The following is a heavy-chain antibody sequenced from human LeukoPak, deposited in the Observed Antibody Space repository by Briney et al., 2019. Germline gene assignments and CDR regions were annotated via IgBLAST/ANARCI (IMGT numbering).Heavy chain of an antibody. Sequence: AGRGITNYWIGWVRQMPGKGLEWMGIIYPGDSDTRYSPSFQGQVTISADKSISTAYLQWSSLKASDTAMYYCARRQDWFDPWGQGTLVTVSS. CDR2: IYPGDSDT. J-gene: IGHJ5*02. V-gene: IGHV5-51*01. CDR1: GRGITNYW. CDR3: ARRQDWFDP.